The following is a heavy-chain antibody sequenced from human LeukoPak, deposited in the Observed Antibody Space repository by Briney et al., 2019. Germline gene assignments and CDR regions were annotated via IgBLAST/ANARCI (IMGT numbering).Heavy chain of an antibody. Sequence: GGSLRLSCAASGFTFSGYNMNWVRQAPGKGLEWVSSISSTSSYIYNADSVKGRFTISRDNAKNSLYLQMNSLRAEDTAVFYCARATGVVVPATIFHYYYGMDLWGQGTTVTVSS. J-gene: IGHJ6*02. CDR2: ISSTSSYI. CDR1: GFTFSGYN. CDR3: ARATGVVVPATIFHYYYGMDL. D-gene: IGHD2-2*01. V-gene: IGHV3-21*01.